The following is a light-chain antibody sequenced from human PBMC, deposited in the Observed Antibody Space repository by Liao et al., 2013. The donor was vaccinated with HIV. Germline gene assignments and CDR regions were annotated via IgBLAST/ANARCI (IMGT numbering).Light chain of an antibody. V-gene: IGLV3-21*01. CDR1: NIGSKS. CDR3: QAWDRNTAI. CDR2: YDT. Sequence: SYVLTQPPSVSVAPGKTASITCGGNNIGSKSVHWYQHKPGQAPVPVIYYDTDRPSGIPERFSGSNSGNTATLTISGTQPMDEADYYCQAWDRNTAIFGGGTKLTVL. J-gene: IGLJ2*01.